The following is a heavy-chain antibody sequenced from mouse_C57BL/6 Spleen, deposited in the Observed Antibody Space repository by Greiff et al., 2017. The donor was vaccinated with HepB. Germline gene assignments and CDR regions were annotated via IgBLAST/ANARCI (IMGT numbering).Heavy chain of an antibody. Sequence: QVQLQQPGAELVMPGASVKLSCKASGYTFTSYWMHWVKQRPGRGLEWIGEIDPSDSYTNYNQKFKGKSTLTVDKSSSTAYMQLSSLTSEDSAVYYCARGGTSYAMDYWGQGTSVTVSS. J-gene: IGHJ4*01. CDR2: IDPSDSYT. CDR1: GYTFTSYW. V-gene: IGHV1-69*01. D-gene: IGHD5-1*01. CDR3: ARGGTSYAMDY.